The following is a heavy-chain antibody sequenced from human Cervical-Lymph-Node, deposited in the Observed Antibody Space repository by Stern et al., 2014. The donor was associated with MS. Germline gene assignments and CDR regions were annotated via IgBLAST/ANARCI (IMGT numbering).Heavy chain of an antibody. D-gene: IGHD5-24*01. J-gene: IGHJ4*02. V-gene: IGHV3-33*01. CDR2: AWYDGSTA. CDR3: ARGHIPYSYNYLFDY. CDR1: GFTFSSYG. Sequence: VQLVESGGGVVQPGTSLRLSCAASGFTFSSYGMHWVRQAPGKGLEWVALAWYDGSTAYYTNSVKGRFTISRDNSKNTLSLPMNSLTAEDTAVYYCARGHIPYSYNYLFDYWGQGTLVTVSS.